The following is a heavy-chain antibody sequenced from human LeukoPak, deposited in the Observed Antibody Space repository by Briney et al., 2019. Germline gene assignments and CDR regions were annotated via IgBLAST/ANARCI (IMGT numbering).Heavy chain of an antibody. CDR1: GFTVGASD. V-gene: IGHV3-30*18. Sequence: PGGSLRLSCAASGFTVGASDMYWVRQAPGKGLEWVAVISYDGRNIHYPDSVKGRFTISRDISTDTLWLQMDSLRTEDTAVYYCAKGPLRGTAAAIDYWGQGTLVTVSS. J-gene: IGHJ4*02. D-gene: IGHD2-2*01. CDR2: ISYDGRNI. CDR3: AKGPLRGTAAAIDY.